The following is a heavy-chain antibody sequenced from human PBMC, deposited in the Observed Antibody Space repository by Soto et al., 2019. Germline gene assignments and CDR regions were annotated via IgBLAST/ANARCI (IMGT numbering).Heavy chain of an antibody. Sequence: HPGGSLRLSCAASGISFTTYVMHWVRQAPGKGLEWVAVISHDGSYKYYGDAVKGRFTISRDTSKNAVYLEMNSLRPEDTAVYYCAKGLLAIVGTTLPRDAFNIWGQGTMVTVSS. CDR2: ISHDGSYK. CDR1: GISFTTYV. CDR3: AKGLLAIVGTTLPRDAFNI. D-gene: IGHD1-26*01. V-gene: IGHV3-30*18. J-gene: IGHJ3*02.